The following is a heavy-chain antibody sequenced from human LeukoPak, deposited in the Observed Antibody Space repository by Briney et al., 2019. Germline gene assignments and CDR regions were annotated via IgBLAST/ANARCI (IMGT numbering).Heavy chain of an antibody. V-gene: IGHV3-53*01. CDR2: IYSGGST. CDR3: ARVQQKYSSYPGYFDY. Sequence: GGSLRLSCAASGFTVSSNYMTWVRQAPGKGLEWVSVIYSGGSTYYADSVKGRFTISRDNSKNTLYLQMNSLRAEDTAVYYCARVQQKYSSYPGYFDYWGQGTLVTVSS. D-gene: IGHD6-6*01. J-gene: IGHJ4*02. CDR1: GFTVSSNY.